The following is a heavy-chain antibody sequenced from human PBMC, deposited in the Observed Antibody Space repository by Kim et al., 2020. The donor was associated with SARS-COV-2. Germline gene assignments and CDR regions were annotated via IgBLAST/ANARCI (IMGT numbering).Heavy chain of an antibody. CDR2: IKGDGSTT. Sequence: GGSLRLSCAASGFTLSSHWMHWVRQAPGKGLVWVSLIKGDGSTTTYADSVKGRFTISRDNAKNTLYLQMNSLRDEDTAVYFYARDHAGPWGQGTLVTVSS. CDR1: GFTLSSHW. CDR3: ARDHAGP. J-gene: IGHJ5*02. V-gene: IGHV3-74*03.